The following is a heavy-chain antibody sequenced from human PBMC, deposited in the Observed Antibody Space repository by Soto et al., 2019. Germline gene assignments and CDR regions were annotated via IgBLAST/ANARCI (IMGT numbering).Heavy chain of an antibody. Sequence: PSVTLSLTCTVFGGSVSSGSYYWSWISQPPGKGLEWIGSIFYSGSTYYNPSLKSRVTISVDTSKNQFSLKLSSVTAADTAVYYCARHLTYCSAGSCYSDFPYYGMDIWGQGTTVTVSS. CDR1: GGSVSSGSYY. V-gene: IGHV4-39*01. CDR3: ARHLTYCSAGSCYSDFPYYGMDI. J-gene: IGHJ6*02. CDR2: IFYSGST. D-gene: IGHD2-15*01.